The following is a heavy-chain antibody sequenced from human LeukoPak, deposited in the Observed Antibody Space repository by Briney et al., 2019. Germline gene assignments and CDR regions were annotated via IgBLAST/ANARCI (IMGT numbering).Heavy chain of an antibody. Sequence: SVKVSCKASGGTFSSYAISWVRRAPGQGLEWMGGIIPIFGTANYAQKFQGRVTITADESTSTAYMELSSLRSEDTAVYYCASCSSAECNGFYWGQGTLVTVSS. J-gene: IGHJ4*02. CDR1: GGTFSSYA. CDR3: ASCSSAECNGFY. CDR2: IIPIFGTA. D-gene: IGHD2-2*01. V-gene: IGHV1-69*01.